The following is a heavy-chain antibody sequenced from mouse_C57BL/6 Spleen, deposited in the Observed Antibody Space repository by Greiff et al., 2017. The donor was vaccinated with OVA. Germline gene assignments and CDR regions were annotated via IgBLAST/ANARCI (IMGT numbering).Heavy chain of an antibody. CDR3: ARDGGYYVMDY. D-gene: IGHD1-1*02. J-gene: IGHJ4*01. Sequence: EVQRVESGPGLVKPSQSLSLTCSVTGYSITSGYYCNWIRQFPGNKLEWMGYISYDGSNNYNPSLKNRISITRDTSKNQFFLKLNSVTTEDTATYYCARDGGYYVMDYWGQGTSVTVSS. CDR2: ISYDGSN. V-gene: IGHV3-6*01. CDR1: GYSITSGYY.